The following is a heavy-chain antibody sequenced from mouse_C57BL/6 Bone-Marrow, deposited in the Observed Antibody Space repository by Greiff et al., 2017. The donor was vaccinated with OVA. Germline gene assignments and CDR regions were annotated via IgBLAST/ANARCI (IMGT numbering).Heavy chain of an antibody. D-gene: IGHD1-1*01. CDR1: GFTFSSYT. CDR2: ISGGGGNT. J-gene: IGHJ4*01. CDR3: ATSVVAYYYAMDY. V-gene: IGHV5-9*01. Sequence: EVHLVESGGGLVKPGGSLKLSCAASGFTFSSYTMSWVRQTPEKRLEWVATISGGGGNTYYPDSVKGRFTISRDNAKNTLYLQMSSLRSEDTALYYCATSVVAYYYAMDYWGQGTSVTVSS.